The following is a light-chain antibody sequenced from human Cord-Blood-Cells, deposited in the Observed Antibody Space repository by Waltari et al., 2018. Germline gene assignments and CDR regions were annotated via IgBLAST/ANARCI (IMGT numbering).Light chain of an antibody. CDR2: DVS. V-gene: IGLV2-14*03. CDR1: SSDVGGSTY. J-gene: IGLJ3*02. CDR3: SSYTSSSTLGV. Sequence: QSALTQPASVSGSPGPSITISCTGTSSDVGGSTYVSWYQQHPGKAPKLMIYDVSNRPSGVSNRFSGSKSGNTASLTISGLQAEDEADYYCSSYTSSSTLGVFGGGTKLTVL.